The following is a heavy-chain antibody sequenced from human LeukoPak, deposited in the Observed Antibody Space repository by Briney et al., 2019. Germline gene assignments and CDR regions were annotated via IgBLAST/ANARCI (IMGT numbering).Heavy chain of an antibody. V-gene: IGHV4-34*12. Sequence: SETLSLTCAVYGGSFSGYYWSWIRQPPGKGLEWIGNIFYSGSTYYSPSLKSRVTISLDTSRNQFSLKLNSVTAADTAVYYCAGDMVRGVSGNDYWGQGTLVTVSS. J-gene: IGHJ4*02. CDR1: GGSFSGYY. CDR3: AGDMVRGVSGNDY. CDR2: IFYSGST. D-gene: IGHD3-10*01.